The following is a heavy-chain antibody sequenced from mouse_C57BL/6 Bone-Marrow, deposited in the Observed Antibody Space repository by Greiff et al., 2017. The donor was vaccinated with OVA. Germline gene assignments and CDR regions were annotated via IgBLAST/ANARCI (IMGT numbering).Heavy chain of an antibody. Sequence: QVQLQQPGAELVKPGASVKMSCKASGYTFTSYWITWVKQRPGQGLEWIGDIYPGSGSTNYNEKFKSKATLTVDTSSSTAYKQLSSLTSEDSAVYYCARDIYGSSYWYFDVWGTGTTVTVSS. CDR2: IYPGSGST. CDR3: ARDIYGSSYWYFDV. D-gene: IGHD1-1*01. V-gene: IGHV1-55*01. CDR1: GYTFTSYW. J-gene: IGHJ1*03.